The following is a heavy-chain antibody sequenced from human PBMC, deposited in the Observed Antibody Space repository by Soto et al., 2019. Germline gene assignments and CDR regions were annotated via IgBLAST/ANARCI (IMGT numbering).Heavy chain of an antibody. CDR1: GGSISSGGYS. Sequence: QLQLQESGSGVVKPSQTLSLTCAVSGGSISSGGYSWSWIRQPPGNGLEWIGYIYHSGSTYYNPSLKSRVTISVDRSKNQFSLKLSSVTAADTAVYYCARAGGLGAVAVDYWGQGTLVTVSS. CDR3: ARAGGLGAVAVDY. V-gene: IGHV4-30-2*01. J-gene: IGHJ4*02. CDR2: IYHSGST. D-gene: IGHD6-19*01.